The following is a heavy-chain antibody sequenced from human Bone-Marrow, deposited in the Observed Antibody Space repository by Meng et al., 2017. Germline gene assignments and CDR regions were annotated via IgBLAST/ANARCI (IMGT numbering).Heavy chain of an antibody. CDR1: GYSISSGYY. D-gene: IGHD6-19*01. V-gene: IGHV4-38-2*02. CDR2: FYHGGNT. Sequence: SETLSLTCAVSGYSISSGYYWGWIRQPPGKGREGIGSFYHGGNTYYNPSLKSRVTISVDTSKNQFSLKLSSVTAADTAVYYCARESPWLGGKNLNWFDPWGQGTLVTVSS. J-gene: IGHJ5*02. CDR3: ARESPWLGGKNLNWFDP.